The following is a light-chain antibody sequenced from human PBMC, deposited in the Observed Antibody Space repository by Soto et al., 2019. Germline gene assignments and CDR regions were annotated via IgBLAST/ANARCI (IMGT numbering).Light chain of an antibody. CDR3: QQYGSSPPLT. CDR2: GAS. CDR1: QSVGSNS. J-gene: IGKJ4*01. Sequence: EFVLTQSPGTLSLSPGERATLSCRASQSVGSNSLAWYQQKPGQAPRIVIYGASTRATGIPDRFSGSRSGRDFTLTISRLEPADFAVYYCQQYGSSPPLTFGGGTKVEIK. V-gene: IGKV3-20*01.